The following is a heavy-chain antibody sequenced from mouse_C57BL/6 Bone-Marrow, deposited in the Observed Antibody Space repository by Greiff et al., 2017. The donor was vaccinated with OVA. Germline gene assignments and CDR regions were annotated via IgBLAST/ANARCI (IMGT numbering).Heavy chain of an antibody. CDR2: IYPGDGDT. V-gene: IGHV1-82*01. J-gene: IGHJ4*01. Sequence: QVQLQQSGPELVKPGASVKISCKASGYAFSSSWMNWVKQRPGKGLEWIGRIYPGDGDTNYNGKFKGKATLTADKSSSTAYMQLSSLTSEDSAVYFCARGPHYYAMDYWGQGTSVTVSS. CDR3: ARGPHYYAMDY. CDR1: GYAFSSSW.